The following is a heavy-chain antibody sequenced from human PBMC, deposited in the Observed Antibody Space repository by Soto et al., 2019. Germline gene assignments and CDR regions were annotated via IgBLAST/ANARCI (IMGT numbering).Heavy chain of an antibody. V-gene: IGHV3-64D*08. Sequence: PGGSLRLSCSASGLNFSSFTMHWVRQTPGKGLEYVSAINSNGGSAYYGDSVKGRFTISRDNPKNTLYLQMSSLRVEDTAVYYCVTNSGWSLRDFDYWGQGTLVTVSS. J-gene: IGHJ4*02. D-gene: IGHD6-19*01. CDR3: VTNSGWSLRDFDY. CDR1: GLNFSSFT. CDR2: INSNGGSA.